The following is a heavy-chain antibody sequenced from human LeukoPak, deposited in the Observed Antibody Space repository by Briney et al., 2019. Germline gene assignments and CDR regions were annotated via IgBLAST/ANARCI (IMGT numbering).Heavy chain of an antibody. Sequence: GGSLRLSCAASGFTFSSYGMHWVRQAPRKGLECVAVIWYDGSNKYYADSVKGRFTISRDNSKNTLYLQMNSLRAEDTAAYYCAREFGGSGSYYNPDYWGQGTLVTVSS. CDR3: AREFGGSGSYYNPDY. J-gene: IGHJ4*02. D-gene: IGHD3-10*01. V-gene: IGHV3-33*01. CDR1: GFTFSSYG. CDR2: IWYDGSNK.